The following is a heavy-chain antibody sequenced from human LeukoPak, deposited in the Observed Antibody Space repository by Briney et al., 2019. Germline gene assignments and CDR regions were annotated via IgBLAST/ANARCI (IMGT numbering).Heavy chain of an antibody. J-gene: IGHJ6*02. D-gene: IGHD5-18*01. CDR1: GYTFTSYA. CDR2: INAGNGNT. Sequence: GASVKVSCKASGYTFTSYAMHWVRQAPGQRLEWMGWINAGNGNTKYSQKFQGRVTITRDTSASTAYMELSSLRSEDTAVYYCARGGGHSYGLTGDYYYGVDVWGQGTTVTVSS. V-gene: IGHV1-3*01. CDR3: ARGGGHSYGLTGDYYYGVDV.